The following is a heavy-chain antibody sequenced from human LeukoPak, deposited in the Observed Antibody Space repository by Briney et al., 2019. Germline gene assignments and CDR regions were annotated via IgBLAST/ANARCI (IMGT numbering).Heavy chain of an antibody. CDR2: ISGTGIDT. J-gene: IGHJ4*02. V-gene: IGHV3-23*01. Sequence: GGSLRLSCAASGFTFSSYALGWVRQAPGKGLEWVSFISGTGIDTYDADSVKGRFTTSRDNSKSTLYLQMNSLSAEDTAVYYCARDSITGDNSLDFWGRGTLVTVSS. CDR1: GFTFSSYA. D-gene: IGHD7-27*01. CDR3: ARDSITGDNSLDF.